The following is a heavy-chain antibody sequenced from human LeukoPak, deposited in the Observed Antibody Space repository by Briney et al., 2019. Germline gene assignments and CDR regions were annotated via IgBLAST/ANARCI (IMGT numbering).Heavy chain of an antibody. J-gene: IGHJ4*02. D-gene: IGHD5-24*01. CDR3: ASEVQLYGY. Sequence: SETLSLTCAVYGGSFSGYYWSWIRQPPGKGLEWIGEINHSGSTNYNPSLKSRVTISVDTSKNQFSLKLSSVTAADTAVYYCASEVQLYGYWGQGTLVTVSS. V-gene: IGHV4-34*01. CDR2: INHSGST. CDR1: GGSFSGYY.